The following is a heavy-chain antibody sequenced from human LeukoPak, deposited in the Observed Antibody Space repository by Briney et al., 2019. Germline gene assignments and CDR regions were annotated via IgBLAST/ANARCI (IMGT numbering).Heavy chain of an antibody. J-gene: IGHJ3*02. CDR1: GYTSTSYA. D-gene: IGHD5-12*01. Sequence: ASVKVSCKASGYTSTSYAMHWVRQAPGQRLEWMGWINAGNGNTKYSQKFQGRVTITRDTSASTAYMELSSLRSEDTAVYYCARDNTYRGYDLNGAFDIWGQGTMVTVSS. CDR2: INAGNGNT. V-gene: IGHV1-3*01. CDR3: ARDNTYRGYDLNGAFDI.